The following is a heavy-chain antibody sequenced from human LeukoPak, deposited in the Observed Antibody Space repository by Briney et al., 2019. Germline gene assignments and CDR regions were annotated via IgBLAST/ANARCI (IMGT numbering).Heavy chain of an antibody. CDR1: GFTFSNYA. CDR2: ISGSGGST. J-gene: IGHJ4*02. CDR3: AKRGGSYIGYFDY. Sequence: GGSLRLSCAASGFTFSNYAMSWVRQAPGKGLEWVSVISGSGGSTFYADSVKGRFTVSRDNSKNTLYLQMNSLRPEDTAVYYCAKRGGSYIGYFDYWGQGTLVTVSS. V-gene: IGHV3-23*01. D-gene: IGHD1-26*01.